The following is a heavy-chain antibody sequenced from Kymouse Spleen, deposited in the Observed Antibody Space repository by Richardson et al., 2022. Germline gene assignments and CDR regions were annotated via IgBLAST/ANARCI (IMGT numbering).Heavy chain of an antibody. CDR3: ARDIVVVPAAIDY. D-gene: IGHD2-2*02. V-gene: IGHV3-33*01. Sequence: QVQLVESGGGVVQPGRSLRLSCAASGFTFSSYGMHWVRQAPGKGLEWVAVIWYDGSNKYYADSVKGRFTISRDNSKNTLYLQMNSLRAEDTAVYYCARDIVVVPAAIDYWGQGTLVTVSS. CDR2: IWYDGSNK. CDR1: GFTFSSYG. J-gene: IGHJ4*02.